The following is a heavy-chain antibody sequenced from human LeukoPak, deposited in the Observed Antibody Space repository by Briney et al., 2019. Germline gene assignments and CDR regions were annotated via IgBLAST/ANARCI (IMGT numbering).Heavy chain of an antibody. Sequence: GGSLRLSCATPGFTFSSHGFYWVRQAPGKGLEWVAVIWYDGSKKYYADSVKGRSTISRDNSKNTLYLEMNSLRAEDTAVYYCARDVSYNSLDYWGQGTLVTVSS. J-gene: IGHJ4*02. CDR2: IWYDGSKK. CDR3: ARDVSYNSLDY. CDR1: GFTFSSHG. V-gene: IGHV3-33*01. D-gene: IGHD6-13*01.